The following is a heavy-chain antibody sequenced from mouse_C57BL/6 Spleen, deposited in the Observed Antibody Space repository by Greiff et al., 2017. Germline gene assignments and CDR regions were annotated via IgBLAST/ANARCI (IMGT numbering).Heavy chain of an antibody. D-gene: IGHD1-1*01. CDR2: INPNNGGT. CDR3: ARGHYYGSSLYAMDY. V-gene: IGHV1-26*01. CDR1: GYTFTDYY. Sequence: VQLQQSGPELVKPGASVKISCKASGYTFTDYYMNWVKQSHGKSLEWIGDINPNNGGTSYNQKFKGKATLTVDKSSSTAYMELRSLTSEDSAVDYCARGHYYGSSLYAMDYWGQGTSVTVSS. J-gene: IGHJ4*01.